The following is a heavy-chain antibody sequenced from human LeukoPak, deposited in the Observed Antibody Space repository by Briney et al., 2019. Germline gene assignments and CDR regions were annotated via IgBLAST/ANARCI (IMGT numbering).Heavy chain of an antibody. CDR1: GYTFTSYD. D-gene: IGHD3-10*01. CDR3: TRGEYSSGSYRVDP. Sequence: ASVEVSCKASGYTFTSYDINWVRQASGQGLEWMGWMNPNSGNTGYAQKFQGRVTMTKNTSISTAYLELSSLVSEDTAVYYCTRGEYSSGSYRVDPWGQGTLVTVSS. V-gene: IGHV1-8*01. CDR2: MNPNSGNT. J-gene: IGHJ5*02.